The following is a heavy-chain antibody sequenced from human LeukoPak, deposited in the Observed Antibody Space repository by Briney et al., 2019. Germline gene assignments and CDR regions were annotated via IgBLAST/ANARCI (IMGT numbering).Heavy chain of an antibody. CDR1: GGSISSSSYY. CDR2: LYYSGST. CDR3: ARATWNGYMFDY. V-gene: IGHV4-39*07. D-gene: IGHD5-24*01. J-gene: IGHJ4*02. Sequence: SETLSLTCTVSGGSISSSSYYWGWIRQPPGKGLEWIGSLYYSGSTYYNPSLKSRVTISVDTSKNQFSLKLNSLTAADTAVYYCARATWNGYMFDYWGQGSLVTVTS.